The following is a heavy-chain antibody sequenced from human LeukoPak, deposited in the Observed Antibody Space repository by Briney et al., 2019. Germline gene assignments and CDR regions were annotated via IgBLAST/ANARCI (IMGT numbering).Heavy chain of an antibody. J-gene: IGHJ4*02. Sequence: SQTLSLTCAISGDSVSSNSATWNWIRKSPSRGLEWLGRTYYRSKWYNEYAASVKSRITINPDTSKNQFSLHLNSVTPEDTAVYYCAGPHSSTWYPDCWGQGTLVTVSS. V-gene: IGHV6-1*01. CDR3: AGPHSSTWYPDC. D-gene: IGHD6-13*01. CDR2: TYYRSKWYN. CDR1: GDSVSSNSAT.